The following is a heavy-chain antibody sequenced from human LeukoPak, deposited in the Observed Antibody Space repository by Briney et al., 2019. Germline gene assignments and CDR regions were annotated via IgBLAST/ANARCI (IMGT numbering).Heavy chain of an antibody. CDR3: AKDNAYYYADY. J-gene: IGHJ4*02. V-gene: IGHV3-30*02. CDR1: GFTFGSYG. Sequence: GGSLRLSCAASGFTFGSYGIHWVRQAPGKGLEWVTFIGYDGRNKYYADSVKGRFTISRDNSKNTLYLQMNSLRAEDTAVYYCAKDNAYYYADYWDQGTLVTVSS. CDR2: IGYDGRNK. D-gene: IGHD3-10*01.